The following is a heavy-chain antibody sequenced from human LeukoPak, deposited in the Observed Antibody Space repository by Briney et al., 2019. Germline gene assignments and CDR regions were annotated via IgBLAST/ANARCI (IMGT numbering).Heavy chain of an antibody. CDR1: GYSISSGYY. V-gene: IGHV4-38-2*02. CDR3: ARGSPSTWYEGNWFDP. CDR2: IYHSGST. Sequence: SETLSLTCTVSGYSISSGYYWGWIRQPPGKGLEWIGSIYHSGSTYYNPSLKSRVTISVDTSKNQFSLKLSSVTAADTAVYYYARGSPSTWYEGNWFDPWGQGTLVTVSS. D-gene: IGHD6-13*01. J-gene: IGHJ5*02.